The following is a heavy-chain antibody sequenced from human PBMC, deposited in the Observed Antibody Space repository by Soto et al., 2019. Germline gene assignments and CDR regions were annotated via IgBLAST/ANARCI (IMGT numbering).Heavy chain of an antibody. D-gene: IGHD2-15*01. CDR2: IYYSGST. J-gene: IGHJ6*03. CDR3: ARSYRRYCSGGSCYSHYYYYMDV. Sequence: SETLSLTCTVSGGSISSYYWSWIRQPPGKGLEWIGYIYYSGSTNYNPSLKSRVTISVDTSKNQFSLKLSSVTAADTAVYYCARSYRRYCSGGSCYSHYYYYMDVWGKGTTVTVSS. CDR1: GGSISSYY. V-gene: IGHV4-59*01.